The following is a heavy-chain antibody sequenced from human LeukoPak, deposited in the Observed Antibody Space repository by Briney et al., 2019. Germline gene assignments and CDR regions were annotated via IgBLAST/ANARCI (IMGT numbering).Heavy chain of an antibody. J-gene: IGHJ5*02. V-gene: IGHV4-4*02. CDR3: ATSSFFWFDP. CDR2: VYHDGGT. CDR1: GGSVSSSKW. D-gene: IGHD3-3*02. Sequence: SGTLSLTCVVSGGSVSSSKWWSWVRQPPGKGLEWIGQVYHDGGTKYNPSLKSRVTISVDTSKNQVSLKLSSVTAADTAVYYCATSSFFWFDPWGQGTLVTVSS.